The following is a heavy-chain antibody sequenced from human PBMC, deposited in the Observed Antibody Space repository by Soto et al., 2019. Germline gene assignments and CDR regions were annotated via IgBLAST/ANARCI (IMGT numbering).Heavy chain of an antibody. V-gene: IGHV4-34*01. CDR3: ARARIFRYCTNGVCPPGYYYMDV. CDR1: GGSFSGYY. Sequence: SETLSLTCAVYGGSFSGYYWSWIRQPPGKGLEWIGEINHSGSTNYNPSLKSRVTISVDTSKNQFSLKLSSVTAADTAVYYCARARIFRYCTNGVCPPGYYYMDVWGKGTTVTVFS. D-gene: IGHD2-8*01. J-gene: IGHJ6*03. CDR2: INHSGST.